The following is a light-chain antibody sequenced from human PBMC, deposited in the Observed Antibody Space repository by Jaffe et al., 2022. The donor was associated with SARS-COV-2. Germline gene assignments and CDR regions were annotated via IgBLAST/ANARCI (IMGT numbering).Light chain of an antibody. J-gene: IGKJ2*01. Sequence: DIVMTQSPDSLAVSLGERAIINCRSSQTILYSANNKNYLAWYQQKPGQPPKLLIYWASTRESGVPDRFSGSGSGTDFSLTISSLQAEDVAVYYCQQYYDDPYTFGQGTKLEIK. CDR1: QTILYSANNKNY. CDR3: QQYYDDPYT. V-gene: IGKV4-1*01. CDR2: WAS.